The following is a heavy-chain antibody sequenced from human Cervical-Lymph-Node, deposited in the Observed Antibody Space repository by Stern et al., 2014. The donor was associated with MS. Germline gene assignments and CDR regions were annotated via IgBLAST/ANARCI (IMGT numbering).Heavy chain of an antibody. D-gene: IGHD2-15*01. CDR3: ARGTHCSGGSCYSSDYFDY. Sequence: VQLVESGGGLVQPGGPLRLSCAASGFTFSSYHMHWVRQDTGKGLDWVSAIGTAGDTCYQGSVKGRFTISRENAKNSLYLQMNSLRAGDTAVYYCARGTHCSGGSCYSSDYFDYWGQGTLVTVSS. CDR1: GFTFSSYH. CDR2: IGTAGDT. V-gene: IGHV3-13*01. J-gene: IGHJ4*02.